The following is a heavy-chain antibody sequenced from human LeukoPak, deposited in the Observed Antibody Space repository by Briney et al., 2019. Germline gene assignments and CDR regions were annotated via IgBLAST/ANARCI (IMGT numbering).Heavy chain of an antibody. J-gene: IGHJ4*02. Sequence: SETLSLTCTVSGGSISNYYGSWIRQPPGKGLEWIGYIYYSGSSDYNPSLKSRVSISVDTSKNQLSLKLSSVTAADTAVYYCARAHTNNWHVDYWGQGTLVTVSS. V-gene: IGHV4-59*01. CDR3: ARAHTNNWHVDY. CDR2: IYYSGSS. D-gene: IGHD1-1*01. CDR1: GGSISNYY.